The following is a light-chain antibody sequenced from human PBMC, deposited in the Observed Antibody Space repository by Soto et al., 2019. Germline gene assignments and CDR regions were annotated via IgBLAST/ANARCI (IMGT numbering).Light chain of an antibody. CDR1: QSVSSY. CDR3: QQYNSYPYT. CDR2: DAS. Sequence: ETVLTQSPATLSLSPGERVTLSCRASQSVSSYLAWYQQKPGQAPRLLIYDASNRATGIPARFSGSGSGTDFTLTISSLEPADFATYYCQQYNSYPYTFGQGTKLEIK. V-gene: IGKV3-11*01. J-gene: IGKJ2*01.